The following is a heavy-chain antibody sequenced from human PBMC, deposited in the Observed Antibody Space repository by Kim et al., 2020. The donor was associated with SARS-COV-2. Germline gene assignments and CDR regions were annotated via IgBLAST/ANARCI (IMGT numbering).Heavy chain of an antibody. D-gene: IGHD6-13*01. Sequence: YNPSLKSRVTISLDTSENQFSLKLSSVTAADTAVYYCARSGRYPSSWNDYGGQGTLVTVSS. V-gene: IGHV4-4*09. CDR3: ARSGRYPSSWNDY. J-gene: IGHJ4*02.